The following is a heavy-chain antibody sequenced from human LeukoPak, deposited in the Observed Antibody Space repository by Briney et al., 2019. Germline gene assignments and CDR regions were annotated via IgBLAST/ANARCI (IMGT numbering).Heavy chain of an antibody. CDR2: IYYSGSA. J-gene: IGHJ5*02. V-gene: IGHV4-39*01. CDR3: ARGLPRRRQGNWFDP. CDR1: GGSISSSSYY. Sequence: SETLSLTCTVSGGSISSSSYYWGWIRQPPGKGLEWIGSIYYSGSAYYNPSLKSRVTISVDTSKNQFSLKLSSVTAADTAVYYCARGLPRRRQGNWFDPWGQGTLVTVSS.